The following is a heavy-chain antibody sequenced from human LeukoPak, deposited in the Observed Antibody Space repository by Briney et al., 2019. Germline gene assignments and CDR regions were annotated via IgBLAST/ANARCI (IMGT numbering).Heavy chain of an antibody. CDR2: IPYDASNE. Sequence: GGSLRLSCAASELTFTTYGMHWVRQAPGKGLEWVAFIPYDASNEYYADSVKGRFTISRDNSKNTLYLQMNSLRAEDTAVYYCAKWKNNNSGYDHWGQGTLVTVSS. J-gene: IGHJ5*02. V-gene: IGHV3-30*02. CDR1: ELTFTTYG. CDR3: AKWKNNNSGYDH. D-gene: IGHD5-12*01.